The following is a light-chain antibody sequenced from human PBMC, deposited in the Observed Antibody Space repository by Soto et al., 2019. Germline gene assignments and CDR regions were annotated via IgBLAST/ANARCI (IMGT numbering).Light chain of an antibody. Sequence: QSVLTQPASVSGSPGQSITISCTGTSSDVGGYNYVSWYQQRPGKAPKLMIYEVSNRPSGVSNRFSGSKSGNTASLTISGLQAEDEADYYCISYTTSTTLVFGGGTKVTVL. CDR1: SSDVGGYNY. J-gene: IGLJ3*02. V-gene: IGLV2-14*01. CDR2: EVS. CDR3: ISYTTSTTLV.